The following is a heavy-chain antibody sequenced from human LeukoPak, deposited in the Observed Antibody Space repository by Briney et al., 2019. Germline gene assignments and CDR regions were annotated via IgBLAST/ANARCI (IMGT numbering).Heavy chain of an antibody. D-gene: IGHD3-10*01. CDR2: ITSSGDTI. J-gene: IGHJ4*02. V-gene: IGHV3-48*03. Sequence: PGGSLRLSCAASGFTFSSYEMNWVRQVPGKGLEWVSYITSSGDTIYYADSVKGRFTISRDNAKNSLYLQMHSLRAEDSAVYHCARDGYYGSGSYDFWGQGTLVTVSS. CDR1: GFTFSSYE. CDR3: ARDGYYGSGSYDF.